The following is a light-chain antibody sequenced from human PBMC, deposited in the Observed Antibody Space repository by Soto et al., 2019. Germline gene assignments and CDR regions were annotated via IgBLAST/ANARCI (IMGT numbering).Light chain of an antibody. J-gene: IGLJ1*01. CDR1: SSDVGGYNY. CDR2: DVS. Sequence: QSVLTQPRSVSGSPGQSVTISCTGTSSDVGGYNYVSWYQQHPGKAPKRMIYDVSERPSGVPDRFSGSKSGNTASLTISGLQAEDEADYYCCSYAGSFYVFGTGTKVTVL. CDR3: CSYAGSFYV. V-gene: IGLV2-11*01.